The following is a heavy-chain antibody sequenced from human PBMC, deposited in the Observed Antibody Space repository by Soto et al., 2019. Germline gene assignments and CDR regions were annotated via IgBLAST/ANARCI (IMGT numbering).Heavy chain of an antibody. CDR1: GGTFSSYA. J-gene: IGHJ6*02. D-gene: IGHD3-9*01. V-gene: IGHV1-69*13. Sequence: ASVKVSCKASGGTFSSYAISWVRQAPGQGLEWMGGIIPIFGTANYAQKFQGRVTITADESTSTAYMELSSLRSEDTAVYYCATYYDILTGNLYYYYGMDVWGQGTTVTVSS. CDR3: ATYYDILTGNLYYYYGMDV. CDR2: IIPIFGTA.